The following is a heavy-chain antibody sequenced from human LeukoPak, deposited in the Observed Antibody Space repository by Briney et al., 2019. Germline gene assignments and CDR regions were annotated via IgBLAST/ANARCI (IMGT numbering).Heavy chain of an antibody. V-gene: IGHV3-21*01. J-gene: IGHJ4*02. CDR2: ISSSSSYI. CDR1: GFTFSSYS. CDR3: ARSRTGTVDY. D-gene: IGHD1-1*01. Sequence: PGGSLRLSCAASGFTFSSYSMNWVRQAPGKGLEWVSSISSSSSYIYYGDSVKGRFTISRDNAKNSLYPQMNSLRAEDTAVYCCARSRTGTVDYWGQGTLVTVSS.